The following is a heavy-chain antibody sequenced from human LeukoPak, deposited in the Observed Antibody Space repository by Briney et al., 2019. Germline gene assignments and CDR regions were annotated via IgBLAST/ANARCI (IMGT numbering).Heavy chain of an antibody. D-gene: IGHD4-17*01. J-gene: IGHJ6*03. V-gene: IGHV4-38-2*02. CDR1: GYSISSGYY. Sequence: SETLSLTCTVSGYSISSGYYWGWIRQPPGKGLEWIGSIYHSGSTYYNPSLKSRVTISVDTSKDQFSLKLSSVTAADTAVYYCARTTFMTTNYYMDVWGKGTTVTISS. CDR2: IYHSGST. CDR3: ARTTFMTTNYYMDV.